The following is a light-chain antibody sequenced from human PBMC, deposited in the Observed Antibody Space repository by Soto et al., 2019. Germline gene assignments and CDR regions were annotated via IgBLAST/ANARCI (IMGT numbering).Light chain of an antibody. CDR3: HQYNNWPSWT. Sequence: EIVLTQSPGTLSLSPGERATLSCRASQSVSNNYLAWYQQKPGQAPRLLIYGASNRATGIPDRFSGSGSETEFTLTISSLQPEDFAIYYCHQYNNWPSWTFGQGTKVDIK. J-gene: IGKJ1*01. V-gene: IGKV3D-15*01. CDR1: QSVSNN. CDR2: GAS.